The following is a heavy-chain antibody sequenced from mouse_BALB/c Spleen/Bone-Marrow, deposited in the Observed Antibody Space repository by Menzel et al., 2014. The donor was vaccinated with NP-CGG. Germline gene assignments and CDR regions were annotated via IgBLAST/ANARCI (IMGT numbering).Heavy chain of an antibody. CDR3: GRWAN. CDR1: GYSFTDYF. Sequence: VQLQQSGPELVKPGTSVQISCKTSGYSFTDYFMNWVKQSHGTSLEWIGRINPYNSDTFYNQKFMGKATLTVDKSSNTDHMEHQSITSGNSAIYCCGRWANWGQGTTLTVSS. J-gene: IGHJ2*01. CDR2: INPYNSDT. V-gene: IGHV1-37*01.